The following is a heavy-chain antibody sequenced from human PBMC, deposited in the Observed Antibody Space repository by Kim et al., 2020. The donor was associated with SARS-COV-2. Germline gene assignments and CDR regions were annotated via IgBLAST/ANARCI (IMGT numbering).Heavy chain of an antibody. J-gene: IGHJ4*02. D-gene: IGHD4-17*01. CDR2: T. CDR3: ARGAYGDVSFDY. Sequence: TKYGQMVQSRVIMTTDTSTNTAYMELWSLRSDDTAMYYCARGAYGDVSFDYWGQGTLVTVSS. V-gene: IGHV1-18*01.